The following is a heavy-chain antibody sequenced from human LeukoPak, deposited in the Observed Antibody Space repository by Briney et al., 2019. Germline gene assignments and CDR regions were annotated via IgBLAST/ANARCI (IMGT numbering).Heavy chain of an antibody. CDR3: ARLPYSEGALDV. D-gene: IGHD6-13*01. CDR1: GYSISSGYY. Sequence: SETLSLTCAVSGYSISSGYYWGWIRQPPGKGLEWIGSIYHSGSTYYNPSLKSRVTISVDTSKNQFSLKLSSVTAADTAVYYCARLPYSEGALDVWGQGTMVTVSS. CDR2: IYHSGST. V-gene: IGHV4-38-2*01. J-gene: IGHJ3*01.